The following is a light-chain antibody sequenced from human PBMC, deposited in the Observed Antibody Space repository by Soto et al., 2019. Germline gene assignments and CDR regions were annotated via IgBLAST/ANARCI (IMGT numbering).Light chain of an antibody. CDR3: QPYIFYYT. J-gene: IGKJ4*01. CDR1: QNINDW. Sequence: DIQMTQSPFTLSASVGDRVTITCRASQNINDWLAWYQQKPGKAPKLLIYDASSLNSGAPSRFSGNGSGTLVTLTTSVLEAHDFPTCYCQPYIFYYTFCGGTTVEIQ. V-gene: IGKV1-5*01. CDR2: DAS.